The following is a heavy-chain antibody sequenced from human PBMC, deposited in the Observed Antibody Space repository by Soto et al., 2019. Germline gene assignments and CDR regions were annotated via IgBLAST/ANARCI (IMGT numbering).Heavy chain of an antibody. J-gene: IGHJ4*02. CDR1: GFTFSSYA. Sequence: PGGSLRLSCAASGFTFSSYAMHWVRQAPGKGLEWVEVISYDGSNKYYADSVKGRFTISRDNSKNTLYLQMNSLRAEDTAVYYCARVPSSSGRAHFDYWGQGTLVTVSS. CDR3: ARVPSSSGRAHFDY. D-gene: IGHD2-15*01. V-gene: IGHV3-30-3*01. CDR2: ISYDGSNK.